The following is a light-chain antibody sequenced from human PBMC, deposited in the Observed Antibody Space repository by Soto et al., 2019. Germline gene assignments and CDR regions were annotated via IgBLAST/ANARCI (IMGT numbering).Light chain of an antibody. V-gene: IGKV1-39*01. CDR1: QSISSY. Sequence: DIQMTQSPSTLSASVGDSVTITCRASQSISSYLNWYQQKPGRAPNLLIYAASNLQSGVPSRFSGSGSGTEFTLTISSLQPEDFATYYCQQSYSTPWTFGQGTMVDIK. CDR3: QQSYSTPWT. CDR2: AAS. J-gene: IGKJ1*01.